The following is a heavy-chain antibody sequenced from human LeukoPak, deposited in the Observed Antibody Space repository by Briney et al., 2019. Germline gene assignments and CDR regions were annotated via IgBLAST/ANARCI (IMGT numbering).Heavy chain of an antibody. CDR3: AKDRSTTWSFDY. J-gene: IGHJ4*02. CDR1: GFTFSFSG. D-gene: IGHD6-13*01. V-gene: IGHV3-30*18. Sequence: GGSLRLSCAASGFTFSFSGMYWVRQAPGKGLEWVAFISDDGSRKYYADSVKGRFTMSRDNSKNTLFLQMNNLRTEDTAVYYCAKDRSTTWSFDYWGQGTLVTVSS. CDR2: ISDDGSRK.